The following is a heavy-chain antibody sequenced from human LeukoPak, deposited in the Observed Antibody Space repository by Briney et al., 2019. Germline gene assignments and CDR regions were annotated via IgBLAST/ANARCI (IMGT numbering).Heavy chain of an antibody. CDR2: IRSKAYGGTT. CDR3: YYYDSSGYEPLDY. D-gene: IGHD3-22*01. V-gene: IGHV3-49*03. Sequence: PGRSLRLSCTASGFTFGDYAISWFRQAPGKGLEWVGFIRSKAYGGTTEYAASVKGRFTISRDDSKSIAYLQMNSLKTEDTAVYYCYYYDSSGYEPLDYWGQGTLVTVSS. J-gene: IGHJ4*02. CDR1: GFTFGDYA.